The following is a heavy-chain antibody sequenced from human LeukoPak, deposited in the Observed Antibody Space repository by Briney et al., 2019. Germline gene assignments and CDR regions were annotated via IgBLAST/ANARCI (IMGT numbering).Heavy chain of an antibody. CDR1: GGSISSGSYY. CDR2: IYTSGST. Sequence: SETLSLTCTVSGGSISSGSYYWSWIRQPAGKGLEWIGRIYTSGSTNYNPSLKSRVTISVDTSKNQFSLKLSSVTAADTAVYYCARIMITFGGVPNAFDIWGQGTMVTVSS. J-gene: IGHJ3*02. CDR3: ARIMITFGGVPNAFDI. V-gene: IGHV4-61*02. D-gene: IGHD3-16*01.